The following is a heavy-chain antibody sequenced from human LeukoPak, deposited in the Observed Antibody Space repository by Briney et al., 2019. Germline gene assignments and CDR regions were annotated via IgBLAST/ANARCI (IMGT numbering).Heavy chain of an antibody. CDR1: GVSISSSSYY. J-gene: IGHJ3*02. D-gene: IGHD3-3*01. CDR3: ARADREWLSAFDI. V-gene: IGHV4-39*01. Sequence: SETLSLTCTVSGVSISSSSYYWGWIRQPPGKGLEWIGSIYYSGSTYYNPSFKSRVTISVDTSKNQFSLKLSSVTAADTAVYYCARADREWLSAFDIWGQGTMVTVSS. CDR2: IYYSGST.